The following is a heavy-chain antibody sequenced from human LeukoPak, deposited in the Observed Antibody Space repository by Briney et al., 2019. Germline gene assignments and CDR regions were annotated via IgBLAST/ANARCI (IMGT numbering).Heavy chain of an antibody. CDR2: IYYSGST. Sequence: SQTLSLTCTVSGGSISSGGYYWSWIRQHPGKGLEWIGYIYYSGSTYYNPSLMSRVTISVDTSKNQFSLKLSSVTAADTAVYYCARESDSSGWYVSWFDPWGQGTLVTVSS. V-gene: IGHV4-31*03. CDR1: GGSISSGGYY. J-gene: IGHJ5*02. CDR3: ARESDSSGWYVSWFDP. D-gene: IGHD6-19*01.